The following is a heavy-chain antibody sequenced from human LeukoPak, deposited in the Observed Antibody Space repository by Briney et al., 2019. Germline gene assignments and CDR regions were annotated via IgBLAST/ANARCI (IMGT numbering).Heavy chain of an antibody. CDR1: GGSISSYY. Sequence: SETLSLTCTVSGGSISSYYWSWIRQPPGKGLEWIGYIYYSGSTNYNPSLKSRVTISVDTSKNQFSLKLSSVTAADTAVYYCARGKREWELLHAFDIWGQGTMVTVSS. CDR2: IYYSGST. V-gene: IGHV4-59*01. CDR3: ARGKREWELLHAFDI. J-gene: IGHJ3*02. D-gene: IGHD1-26*01.